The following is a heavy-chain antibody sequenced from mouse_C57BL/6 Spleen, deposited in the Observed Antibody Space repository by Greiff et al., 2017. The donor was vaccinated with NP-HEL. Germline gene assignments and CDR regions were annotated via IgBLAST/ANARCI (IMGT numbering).Heavy chain of an antibody. J-gene: IGHJ3*01. D-gene: IGHD2-4*01. Sequence: VQLQESGPGLVKPSQSLSLTCSVTGYSITSGYYWNWIRQFPGNKLEWMGYISYDGSNNYNPSLKNRISITRDTSKNQFFLKLNSVTTEDTATYYCARGDYDYGWFAYWGQGTLVTVSA. CDR2: ISYDGSN. CDR1: GYSITSGYY. CDR3: ARGDYDYGWFAY. V-gene: IGHV3-6*01.